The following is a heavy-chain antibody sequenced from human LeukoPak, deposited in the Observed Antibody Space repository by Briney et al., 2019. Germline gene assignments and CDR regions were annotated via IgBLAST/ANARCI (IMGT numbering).Heavy chain of an antibody. CDR1: EFTFNTYW. Sequence: GSLRLSCAASEFTFNTYWMSWVRQAPGKALEYVSAISSNGGKTFYADSMKGRITISRDNSKNTLYLQMRSLRIEDTAVFYCVKGSEAYCDSKSDYWGQGTLVTVSS. J-gene: IGHJ4*02. CDR2: ISSNGGKT. V-gene: IGHV3-64D*09. D-gene: IGHD2/OR15-2a*01. CDR3: VKGSEAYCDSKSDY.